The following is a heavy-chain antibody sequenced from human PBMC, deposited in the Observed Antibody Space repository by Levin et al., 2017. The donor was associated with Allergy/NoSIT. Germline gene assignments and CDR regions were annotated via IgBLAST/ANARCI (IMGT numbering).Heavy chain of an antibody. Sequence: GESLKISCAASGFTFSSYGMHWVRQAPGKGLEWVAVISYDGSNKYYADSVKGRFTISRDNSKNTLYLQMNSLRAEDTAVYYCAKDRWEPTEGPNWFDPWGQGTLVTVSS. D-gene: IGHD1-26*01. CDR3: AKDRWEPTEGPNWFDP. V-gene: IGHV3-30*18. CDR1: GFTFSSYG. CDR2: ISYDGSNK. J-gene: IGHJ5*02.